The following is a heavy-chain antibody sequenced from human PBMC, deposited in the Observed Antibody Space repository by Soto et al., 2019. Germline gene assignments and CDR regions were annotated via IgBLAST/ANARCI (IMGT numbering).Heavy chain of an antibody. CDR1: GFTFSNAW. Sequence: GGSLRLSCAASGFTFSNAWMSWVRQAPGKGLEWVGRIKSKTDGGTTDYAAPVKGRSTISRDDSKNTLYLQMNSLKTEDTAVYYCTTDVFGDYSVWSDPWGQGTLVTVSS. D-gene: IGHD4-4*01. CDR3: TTDVFGDYSVWSDP. V-gene: IGHV3-15*01. J-gene: IGHJ5*02. CDR2: IKSKTDGGTT.